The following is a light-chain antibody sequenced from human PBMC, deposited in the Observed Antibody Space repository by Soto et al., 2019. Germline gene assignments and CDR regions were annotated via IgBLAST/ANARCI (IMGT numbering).Light chain of an antibody. V-gene: IGKV3-20*01. CDR3: QQYFTTPWT. CDR1: QSVGSGY. J-gene: IGKJ1*01. CDR2: GAS. Sequence: EIVLTQSPGTLSLSPGERATLSCRASQSVGSGYLAWYQQKPGQAPRLLIYGASNRATGIPDRFSGSGSGTDFTLTISSLQAEDVAVYFCQQYFTTPWTFGQGTKVEI.